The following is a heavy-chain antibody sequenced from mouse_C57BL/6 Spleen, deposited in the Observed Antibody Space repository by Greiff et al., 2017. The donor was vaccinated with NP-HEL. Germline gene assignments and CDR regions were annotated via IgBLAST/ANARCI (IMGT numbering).Heavy chain of an antibody. CDR2: IHPNSGST. Sequence: QVQLQQPGAELVKPGASVKLSCKASGYTFTSYWMHWVKQRPGQGLEWIGMIHPNSGSTNYNAKFKSKATLTVDKSSSTAYMQLSSLTSEDSAVYYCARTSYYYGRDYAMDYWGQGTSGTVSS. CDR1: GYTFTSYW. D-gene: IGHD1-1*01. J-gene: IGHJ4*01. V-gene: IGHV1-64*01. CDR3: ARTSYYYGRDYAMDY.